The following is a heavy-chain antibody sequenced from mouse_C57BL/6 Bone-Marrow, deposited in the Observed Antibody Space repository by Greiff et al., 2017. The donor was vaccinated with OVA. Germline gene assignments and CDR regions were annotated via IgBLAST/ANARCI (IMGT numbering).Heavy chain of an antibody. V-gene: IGHV1-4*01. CDR2: INPSSGYT. CDR1: GYTFTSYT. D-gene: IGHD2-4*01. Sequence: VQGVESGAELARPGASVKMSCKASGYTFTSYTMHWVKQRPGQGLEWIGYINPSSGYTKYNQKFKDKATLTADKSSSTAYMQLSSLTSEDSAVYYCAGGCLYYDGFAYWGQGTLVTVSA. CDR3: AGGCLYYDGFAY. J-gene: IGHJ3*01.